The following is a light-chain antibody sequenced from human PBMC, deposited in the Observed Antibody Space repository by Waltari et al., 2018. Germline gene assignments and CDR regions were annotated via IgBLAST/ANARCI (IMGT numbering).Light chain of an antibody. Sequence: DIQVTQSPSVLSASLGDSVTITCRASQNIHIWLAWYQHKPGAGPRLLIYKASSLERGVSSPFSGSGAGTNFTRTITSLQPEDSETYYCQEYDTFLGTFGQGTKL. CDR1: QNIHIW. V-gene: IGKV1-5*03. J-gene: IGKJ1*01. CDR3: QEYDTFLGT. CDR2: KAS.